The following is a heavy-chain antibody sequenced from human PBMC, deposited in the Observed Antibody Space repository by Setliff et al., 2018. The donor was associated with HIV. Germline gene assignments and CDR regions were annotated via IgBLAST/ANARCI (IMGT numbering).Heavy chain of an antibody. CDR3: ARGWGLSYYYDSSGYTPFDY. D-gene: IGHD3-22*01. CDR2: INPNSGGT. CDR1: CYTFTGYY. J-gene: IGHJ4*02. V-gene: IGHV1-2*02. Sequence: ASVKVSCKASCYTFTGYYMHWVRQPPGQGLEWMGWINPNSGGTNYAQKFQGRVTMTRDTSISTAYMELSRLKSADTAVYYCARGWGLSYYYDSSGYTPFDYWGQGTLVTVSS.